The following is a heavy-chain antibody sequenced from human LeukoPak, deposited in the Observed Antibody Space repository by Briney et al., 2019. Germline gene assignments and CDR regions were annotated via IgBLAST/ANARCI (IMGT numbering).Heavy chain of an antibody. D-gene: IGHD5-24*01. CDR1: GFTFSSYW. Sequence: GSLSLSCSASGFTFSSYWMHWLRQAPGKGLVWVSRINIDGSTSNYADSVKGRFTISRDNAKNAVYLQMNSLRVEDTAVYYCARASALATPPFGYWGQGTLVTVSS. CDR3: ARASALATPPFGY. J-gene: IGHJ4*02. V-gene: IGHV3-74*01. CDR2: INIDGSTS.